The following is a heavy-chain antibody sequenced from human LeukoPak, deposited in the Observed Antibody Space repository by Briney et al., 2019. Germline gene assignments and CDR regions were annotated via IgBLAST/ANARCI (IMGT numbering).Heavy chain of an antibody. CDR2: ISYDGNHK. CDR3: ARSKLVSFDY. CDR1: GFPFSHFA. J-gene: IGHJ4*02. Sequence: GGSLRLSCEASGFPFSHFAVHWVRQAPGKGLEWVAVISYDGNHKTYADSVKGRFTIARDNSKNTLYLEMNGLRAEDTAVYYCARSKLVSFDYWGQGTLVTVSS. D-gene: IGHD6-13*01. V-gene: IGHV3-30*04.